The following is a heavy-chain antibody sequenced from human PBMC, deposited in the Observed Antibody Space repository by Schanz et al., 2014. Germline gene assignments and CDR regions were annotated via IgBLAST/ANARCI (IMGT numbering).Heavy chain of an antibody. D-gene: IGHD2-15*01. V-gene: IGHV3-23*01. CDR2: ISASGGST. CDR3: AKARRKSNCSGGRCFHYSYYGMDV. CDR1: GFTFSSYA. J-gene: IGHJ6*02. Sequence: EGQLLESGGGLIQPGGSLRLSCAASGFTFSSYAMSWVRQAPGKGLEWVSTISASGGSTYYADSVKGRFTNSRDNSKNILYLQMNSLRAEDTAVYYCAKARRKSNCSGGRCFHYSYYGMDVWGQGTTVTVSS.